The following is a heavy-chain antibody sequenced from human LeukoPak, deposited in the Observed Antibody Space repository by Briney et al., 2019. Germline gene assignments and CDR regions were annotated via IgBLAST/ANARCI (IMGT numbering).Heavy chain of an antibody. CDR3: ARYSSSWDDWYYYYMDV. CDR1: GFLFSSYW. D-gene: IGHD6-13*01. Sequence: PGGSLRLSCAAPGFLFSSYWMSWVRQAPGKGLEWVANIKQDGSEKYYVDSVKGRLTITRDNAKNSLYLQMNSLRAEDAAEYYCARYSSSWDDWYYYYMDVWGKGTTVTVS. V-gene: IGHV3-7*01. CDR2: IKQDGSEK. J-gene: IGHJ6*03.